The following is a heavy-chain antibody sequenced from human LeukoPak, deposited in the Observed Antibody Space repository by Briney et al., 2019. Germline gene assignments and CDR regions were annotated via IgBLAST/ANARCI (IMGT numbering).Heavy chain of an antibody. D-gene: IGHD1-26*01. Sequence: GGSLRLSCAASGFTFSSYAMSWVRQAPGKGLEWVSAISGSGGSTYYADSVKGRFTISRDNSKNTLYLQMNSLRAEDTAVYYCAKVPARLVGATSYFDYWGQGTLVTVSS. CDR3: AKVPARLVGATSYFDY. CDR2: ISGSGGST. V-gene: IGHV3-23*01. J-gene: IGHJ4*02. CDR1: GFTFSSYA.